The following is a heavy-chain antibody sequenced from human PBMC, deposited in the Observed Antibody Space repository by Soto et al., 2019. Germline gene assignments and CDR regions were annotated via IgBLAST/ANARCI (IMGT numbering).Heavy chain of an antibody. Sequence: GGSLRLSCAASGFTVSSKYMSWVRQAPGKGLEWVSVIYSGGSTYYADSVKGRFTISRDNSKNTLYLQMNSLRAEDTAVYYCARGLLATQPSPFDYWGQGTLVTVSS. D-gene: IGHD2-2*01. CDR1: GFTVSSKY. J-gene: IGHJ4*02. CDR2: IYSGGST. CDR3: ARGLLATQPSPFDY. V-gene: IGHV3-66*01.